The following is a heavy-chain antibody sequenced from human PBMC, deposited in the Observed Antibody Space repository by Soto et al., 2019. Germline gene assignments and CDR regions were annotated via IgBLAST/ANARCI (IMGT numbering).Heavy chain of an antibody. Sequence: GASVKVSCKASGGTFSSYAISWVRQAPGQGLEWMGGIIPIFGTANYAQKFQGRVTITADESTSTAYMELSSLRSEDTAVYYCAREGANYDFWSGPIAPQYYYYGMDVWDQGTTVTVSS. V-gene: IGHV1-69*13. CDR3: AREGANYDFWSGPIAPQYYYYGMDV. J-gene: IGHJ6*02. CDR1: GGTFSSYA. CDR2: IIPIFGTA. D-gene: IGHD3-3*01.